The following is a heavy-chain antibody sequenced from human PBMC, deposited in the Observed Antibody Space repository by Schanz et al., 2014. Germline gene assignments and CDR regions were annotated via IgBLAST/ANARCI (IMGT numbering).Heavy chain of an antibody. J-gene: IGHJ4*02. CDR3: ARDFSAYVGNYFDY. Sequence: QVQLVQSGAEVKKPGASLKISCKASGYTFTNFFLHWVRQAPGQGLEWMGWMNPNSGNTGYAQKFQGRVTMTRNTSTSTSYMELTSLRFDDTAVYYCARDFSAYVGNYFDYWGQGTLVTVSS. D-gene: IGHD5-12*01. V-gene: IGHV1-8*02. CDR2: MNPNSGNT. CDR1: GYTFTNFF.